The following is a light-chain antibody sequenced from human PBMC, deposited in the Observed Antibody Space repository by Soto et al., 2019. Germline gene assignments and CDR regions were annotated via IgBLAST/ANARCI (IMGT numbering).Light chain of an antibody. J-gene: IGKJ1*01. V-gene: IGKV4-1*01. Sequence: DIVMTQSPDSLAVSLGERATINCKSSQSVLYSSNNKNYLAWYQQKPGQPPKLLIYWASTRESGVPDRFSGSGSGTDFTLTISSLQAEDVAVYYCQQYYITPQTFGQGTKVEI. CDR1: QSVLYSSNNKNY. CDR2: WAS. CDR3: QQYYITPQT.